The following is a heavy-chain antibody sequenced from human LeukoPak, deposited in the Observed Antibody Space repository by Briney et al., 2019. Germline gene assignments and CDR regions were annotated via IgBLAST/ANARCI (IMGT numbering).Heavy chain of an antibody. CDR1: GFTFSSYW. Sequence: GGSLRLSCAASGFTFSSYWMYWVRQAPGKGLVWVSRINSDARNTNYADSVQGRFTISRDNAKNTLYLQMNSLRAEDTAVDYCASGIGVGDSFDIWGQGTMVTVSS. CDR2: INSDARNT. D-gene: IGHD3-3*01. J-gene: IGHJ3*02. CDR3: ASGIGVGDSFDI. V-gene: IGHV3-74*01.